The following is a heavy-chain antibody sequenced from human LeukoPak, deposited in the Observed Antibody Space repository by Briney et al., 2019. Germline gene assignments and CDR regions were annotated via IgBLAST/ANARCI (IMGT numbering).Heavy chain of an antibody. CDR1: GYTLTELS. V-gene: IGHV1-24*01. CDR3: ATVPPFMITFGGVIAGFFGY. D-gene: IGHD3-16*02. Sequence: GASVKVSCKVSGYTLTELSMHWVRQAPGKGLEWMGGFDPEDGETIYTQKFQGRVTMTEDTSTDTAYMELRSLRSEDTAVYYCATVPPFMITFGGVIAGFFGYWGQGTLVTVSS. CDR2: FDPEDGET. J-gene: IGHJ4*02.